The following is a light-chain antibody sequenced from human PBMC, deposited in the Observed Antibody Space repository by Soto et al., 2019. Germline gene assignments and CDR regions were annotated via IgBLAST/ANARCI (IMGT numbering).Light chain of an antibody. CDR3: AAWDDSLSGVV. CDR2: SNT. Sequence: QAVVTQPPSASGTPGQRVTISCSGSSSNIGSNTVNWYQHLPGTAPKLLIYSNTQRPSGVPDRFSGSKSGTSAPLAIGGLQSEDEADYYCAAWDDSLSGVVFGGGTQLTVL. J-gene: IGLJ2*01. V-gene: IGLV1-44*01. CDR1: SSNIGSNT.